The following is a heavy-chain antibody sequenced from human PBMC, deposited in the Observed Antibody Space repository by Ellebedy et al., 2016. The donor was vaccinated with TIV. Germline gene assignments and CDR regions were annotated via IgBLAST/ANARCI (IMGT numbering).Heavy chain of an antibody. Sequence: ASVKVSCKASGGNFSNYAISWVRQAPGRGLEWMGGILASINSADYAQSFQGRLTITADESTSTAHMELSSLRSEDTAVYYCAKLGRFGESMPPYYYYGMDVWGQGTTVTVSS. V-gene: IGHV1-69*13. D-gene: IGHD3-10*01. CDR3: AKLGRFGESMPPYYYYGMDV. CDR1: GGNFSNYA. CDR2: ILASINSA. J-gene: IGHJ6*02.